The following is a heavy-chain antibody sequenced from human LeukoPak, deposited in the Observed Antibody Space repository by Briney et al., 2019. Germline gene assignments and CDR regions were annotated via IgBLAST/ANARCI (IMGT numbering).Heavy chain of an antibody. CDR1: GFTVSSNY. CDR2: IYSGGST. J-gene: IGHJ3*02. CDR3: ARLPMYHYDSSGSSSDAFDI. D-gene: IGHD3-22*01. Sequence: PGGSLRLSCAASGFTVSSNYMSWVRQAPGKGLEWVSVIYSGGSTYYADSVKGRFTISRDNSKNTLYLQMNSLRAEDTAVYYCARLPMYHYDSSGSSSDAFDIWGQGTMVTVSS. V-gene: IGHV3-53*01.